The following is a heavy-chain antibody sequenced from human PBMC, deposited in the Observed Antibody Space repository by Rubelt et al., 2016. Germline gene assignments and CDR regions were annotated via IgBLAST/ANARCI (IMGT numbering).Heavy chain of an antibody. J-gene: IGHJ6*02. D-gene: IGHD5-24*01. V-gene: IGHV4-39*07. CDR3: ARDKLPRYGMDV. CDR2: IYYTGST. Sequence: VWIRQPPGKGLEWIGSIYYTGSTYYNPSLKRRVTISADTPKNQFSLKLRSVTAADTAVYYCARDKLPRYGMDVWGQGTTVTVSS.